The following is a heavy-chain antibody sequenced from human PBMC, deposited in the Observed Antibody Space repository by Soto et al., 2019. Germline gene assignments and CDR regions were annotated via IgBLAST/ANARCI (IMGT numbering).Heavy chain of an antibody. Sequence: PSQTLSLTCAISGDSVSSNSAAWNWIRQSPSRGLEWLGRTYYRSKWYNDYAVSVKSRITINPDTSKNQFSLQLSSVTAADTAVYFCVRLPGYCSGDSCRIDYWGQGTLVTVSS. V-gene: IGHV6-1*01. CDR1: GDSVSSNSAA. J-gene: IGHJ4*02. CDR3: VRLPGYCSGDSCRIDY. D-gene: IGHD2-15*01. CDR2: TYYRSKWYN.